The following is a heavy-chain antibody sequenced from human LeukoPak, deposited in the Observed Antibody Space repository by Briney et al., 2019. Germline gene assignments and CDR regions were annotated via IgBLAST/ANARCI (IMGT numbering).Heavy chain of an antibody. J-gene: IGHJ5*02. Sequence: GGSLILSCAASGFTFSDYYMSWIRQAPGKGLEWVSYISGSSSNTKYADSVKGRFTISRDNAKNSLYLQMNSLRAEDTAVYYCARDSAHIVVVPVVIPPGLDNWFDPWGQGTLVTVSS. CDR3: ARDSAHIVVVPVVIPPGLDNWFDP. CDR1: GFTFSDYY. V-gene: IGHV3-11*05. CDR2: ISGSSSNT. D-gene: IGHD2-2*01.